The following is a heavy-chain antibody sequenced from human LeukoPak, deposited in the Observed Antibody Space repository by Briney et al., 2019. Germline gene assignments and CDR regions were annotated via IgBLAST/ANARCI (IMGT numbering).Heavy chain of an antibody. D-gene: IGHD3-10*01. CDR3: ARDRYGSGSYYKSWFDP. CDR2: IYTSGST. J-gene: IGHJ5*02. Sequence: SETLSLTCTVSGGSLSSYYWSWIRQPAGKGLEWIGRIYTSGSTNYNPSPTSRVTMSVDTSKNQFSLRLSSVTAADTAVYYCARDRYGSGSYYKSWFDPWGQGTLVTVSS. V-gene: IGHV4-4*07. CDR1: GGSLSSYY.